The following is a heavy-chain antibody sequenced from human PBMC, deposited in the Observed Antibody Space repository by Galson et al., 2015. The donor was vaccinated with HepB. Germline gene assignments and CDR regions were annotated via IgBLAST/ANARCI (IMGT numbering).Heavy chain of an antibody. Sequence: SLRLSCAASGFTFSSYGMHWVRQAPGKGLEWVAVISYDGSNKYYADSVKGRFTISRDNSKNTLYLQMNSLRAEDTAVYYCAKDLRHGSGSVNWFDPWGQGTLVTVSS. CDR1: GFTFSSYG. J-gene: IGHJ5*02. V-gene: IGHV3-30*18. CDR2: ISYDGSNK. D-gene: IGHD3-10*01. CDR3: AKDLRHGSGSVNWFDP.